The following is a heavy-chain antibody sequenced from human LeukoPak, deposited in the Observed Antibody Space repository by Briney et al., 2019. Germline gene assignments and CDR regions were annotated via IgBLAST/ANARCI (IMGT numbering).Heavy chain of an antibody. CDR3: ARDRSAAYYWDYFDY. D-gene: IGHD3-22*01. CDR1: GGSMSGYY. J-gene: IGHJ4*02. V-gene: IGHV4-4*07. CDR2: IYSSESI. Sequence: SETLSLTCSVSGGSMSGYYWSWIRQPAGKGLEWIGRIYSSESINYSPSLKSRVTMSVDTSKNRFYLKLTSVTAADTALYYCARDRSAAYYWDYFDYWGQGVLVTVSS.